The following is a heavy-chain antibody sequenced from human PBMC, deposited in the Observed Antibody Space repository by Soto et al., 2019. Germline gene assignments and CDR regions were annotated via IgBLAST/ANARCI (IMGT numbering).Heavy chain of an antibody. D-gene: IGHD3-9*01. CDR2: IGTAGDT. V-gene: IGHV3-13*04. Sequence: PGESLKISCAASGFTFSTYDMHWVRQATGEGLEWVSGIGTAGDTYYSDSVKGRFTISRENAKNSLYLQMNSLRAGDTAVYYCARAIDYDILTGYPAPPDYWGQGTLVTVSS. CDR3: ARAIDYDILTGYPAPPDY. J-gene: IGHJ4*02. CDR1: GFTFSTYD.